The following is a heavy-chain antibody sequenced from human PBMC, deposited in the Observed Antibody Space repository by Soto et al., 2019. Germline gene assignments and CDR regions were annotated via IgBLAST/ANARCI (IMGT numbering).Heavy chain of an antibody. V-gene: IGHV4-28*03. CDR3: ARDTSVEMATTAFDI. D-gene: IGHD5-12*01. J-gene: IGHJ3*02. Sequence: SETLSLTCAVSGYSISSSNWWGWIGQPPGKGLEWIGYIYYSGTTYYNPSLMSRVVISIDTSKSQFALKLSSVTAADTAMYYCARDTSVEMATTAFDIWGQGTMVTVSS. CDR1: GYSISSSNW. CDR2: IYYSGTT.